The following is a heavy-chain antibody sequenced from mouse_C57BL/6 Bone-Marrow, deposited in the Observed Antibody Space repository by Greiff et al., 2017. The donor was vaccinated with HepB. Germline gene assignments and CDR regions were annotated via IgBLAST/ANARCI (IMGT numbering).Heavy chain of an antibody. CDR1: GYTFTDYN. V-gene: IGHV1-18*01. CDR3: ARWNVGYFDY. Sequence: EVQGVESGPELVKPGASVKIPCKASGYTFTDYNMDWVKQSHGKSLEWIGDINPNNGGTIYNQKFKGKATLTVDKSSSTAYMELRSLTSEDTAVYYCARWNVGYFDYWGQGTTLTVSS. CDR2: INPNNGGT. J-gene: IGHJ2*01.